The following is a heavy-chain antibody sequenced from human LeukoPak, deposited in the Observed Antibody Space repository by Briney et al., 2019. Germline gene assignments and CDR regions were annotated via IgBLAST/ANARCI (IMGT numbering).Heavy chain of an antibody. CDR3: ARPCSGDNCYFYGMDV. CDR2: IYYTGNT. D-gene: IGHD2-15*01. J-gene: IGHJ6*02. Sequence: SETLSLTCTVSGGSISSYYWSWIRQPPGKGLEWIGYIYYTGNTNYNPSLKSRVTISIDTSKNQISLKLSSVTAADTAVYYCARPCSGDNCYFYGMDVWGQGTTVTVSS. V-gene: IGHV4-59*08. CDR1: GGSISSYY.